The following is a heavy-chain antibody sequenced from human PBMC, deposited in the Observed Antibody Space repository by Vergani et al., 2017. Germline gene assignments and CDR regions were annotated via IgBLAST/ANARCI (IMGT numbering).Heavy chain of an antibody. Sequence: QVQLVQSGAEVRKPGASVKVSCKASGYSLSDHYIHWVRQAPGQGFEWMGRLDPHTGDTKYAEKFQGRVTMTTDTSISTAYMELSSLRSDDTAVYYCARDAGYCSGGGCFSPRDYYYGMDVWGQGTTVTVSS. J-gene: IGHJ6*02. V-gene: IGHV1-2*02. CDR1: GYSLSDHY. CDR3: ARDAGYCSGGGCFSPRDYYYGMDV. D-gene: IGHD2-15*01. CDR2: LDPHTGDT.